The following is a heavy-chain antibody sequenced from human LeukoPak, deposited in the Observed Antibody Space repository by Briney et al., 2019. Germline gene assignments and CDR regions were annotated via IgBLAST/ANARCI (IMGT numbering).Heavy chain of an antibody. J-gene: IGHJ4*02. V-gene: IGHV3-74*03. Sequence: GGSLRLSCAASGFTSSSYWMHWVRQAPGKGLVWVSIINSDESSTTYADSVKGRFTISRDNAKNTVYLQMNSLRPEDTAVYYCAREARAGWTSGWHYFDYWGQGTLVTVSS. D-gene: IGHD6-19*01. CDR1: GFTSSSYW. CDR2: INSDESST. CDR3: AREARAGWTSGWHYFDY.